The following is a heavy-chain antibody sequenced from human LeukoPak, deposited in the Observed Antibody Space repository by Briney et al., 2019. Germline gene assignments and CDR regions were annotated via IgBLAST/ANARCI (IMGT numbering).Heavy chain of an antibody. CDR3: ARGRRYCSSTSCYLKSFLDY. CDR2: INHSGST. V-gene: IGHV4-34*01. J-gene: IGHJ4*02. Sequence: SETLSLTCAVYGGSFSGYYWSWIRQPPGKGLEWIGEINHSGSTNYNPSLKSRVTISVDTSKNQFSLKLSSVTAADTAVYYCARGRRYCSSTSCYLKSFLDYWGQGTLVTVSS. D-gene: IGHD2-2*01. CDR1: GGSFSGYY.